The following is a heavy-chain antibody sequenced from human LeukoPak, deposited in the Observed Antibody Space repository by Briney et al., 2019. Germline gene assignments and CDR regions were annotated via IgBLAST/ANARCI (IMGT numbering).Heavy chain of an antibody. D-gene: IGHD5-12*01. CDR1: GGSINDYY. V-gene: IGHV4-59*08. CDR2: IYYSGTT. J-gene: IGHJ4*02. CDR3: VRHEDGGYHRY. Sequence: PSETLSLTCTVSGGSINDYYWSWIRQPPGKGLEWIGYIYYSGTTNYNPSLQSRVTLSVDTSKNQFSLKLSSVTAADTAVYYCVRHEDGGYHRYWGQGTLVTVSS.